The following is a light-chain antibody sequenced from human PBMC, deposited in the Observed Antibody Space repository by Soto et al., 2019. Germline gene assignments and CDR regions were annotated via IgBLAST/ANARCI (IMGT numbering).Light chain of an antibody. CDR2: EVG. V-gene: IGLV2-14*01. Sequence: QSALTQPASVSGSPGQSLTISCTGTSSDVGGSKYVSWYHHHPGKALKLLIYEVGDRPSGVSNRFSGSKSGNTASLTISGLQAEDEADYYCTSYTASSARVFGGGSKGT. J-gene: IGLJ1*01. CDR1: SSDVGGSKY. CDR3: TSYTASSARV.